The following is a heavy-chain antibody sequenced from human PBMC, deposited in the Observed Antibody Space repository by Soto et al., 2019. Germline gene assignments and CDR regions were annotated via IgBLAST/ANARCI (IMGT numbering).Heavy chain of an antibody. J-gene: IGHJ3*02. CDR1: GFTFSSYA. CDR3: ARDRNYYYDSSGYHPDAFDI. V-gene: IGHV3-30-3*01. Sequence: GGSLRLSCAASGFTFSSYAMQWVRQAPGKGLEWVAVISYDGSNKYYADSVKGRFTISRDNSKNTLYLQMNSLRAEDTAVYYCARDRNYYYDSSGYHPDAFDIWGQGTMVTVSS. CDR2: ISYDGSNK. D-gene: IGHD3-22*01.